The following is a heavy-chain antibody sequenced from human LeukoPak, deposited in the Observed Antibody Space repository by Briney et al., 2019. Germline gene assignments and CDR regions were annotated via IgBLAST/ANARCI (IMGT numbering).Heavy chain of an antibody. CDR2: ISGSGGST. J-gene: IGHJ3*02. V-gene: IGHV3-23*01. CDR3: AKDLRYGDWAGDAFDI. CDR1: GFTFSSYA. Sequence: GGSLRLFCAASGFTFSSYAMSWVRQAPGKGLEWISGISGSGGSTYYADSVKGRFTIPRDNSKHTLYLQMNSLRAEDTAVYYCAKDLRYGDWAGDAFDIWGQGTMVTVSS. D-gene: IGHD4-17*01.